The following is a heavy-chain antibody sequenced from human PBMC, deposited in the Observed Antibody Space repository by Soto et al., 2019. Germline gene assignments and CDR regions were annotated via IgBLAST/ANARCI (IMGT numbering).Heavy chain of an antibody. CDR1: GDSISSSGYY. CDR3: VRSHYAYGLLIDY. D-gene: IGHD3-16*01. J-gene: IGHJ4*01. V-gene: IGHV4-39*01. CDR2: VYSTGST. Sequence: SETLSLTCSVSGDSISSSGYYWGWIRQPPGKGLQWIGSVYSTGSTYYNPSLKSRVSISVDTSKNQFSLRLSSVTAADTAVYYGVRSHYAYGLLIDYWG.